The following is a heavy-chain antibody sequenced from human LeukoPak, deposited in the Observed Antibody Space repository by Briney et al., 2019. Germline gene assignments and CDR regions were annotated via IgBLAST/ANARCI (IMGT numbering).Heavy chain of an antibody. CDR3: ARGGSVSSWYDY. J-gene: IGHJ4*02. V-gene: IGHV1-8*01. CDR1: GYTFTSYD. CDR2: MNSNSGNT. D-gene: IGHD6-13*01. Sequence: ASVKVSCKASGYTFTSYDINWVRQATGQGLEWMGWMNSNSGNTGSAQKFQGRVTMTRNTSISTTYMELSSLRSEDTAVYYCARGGSVSSWYDYWGQGTLVTVSS.